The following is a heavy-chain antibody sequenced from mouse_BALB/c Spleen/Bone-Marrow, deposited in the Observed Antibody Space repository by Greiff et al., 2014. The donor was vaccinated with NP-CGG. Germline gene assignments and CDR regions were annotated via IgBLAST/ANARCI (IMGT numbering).Heavy chain of an antibody. CDR2: ISYSGST. Sequence: VQLKESGPSLVKPSQTLSLTCSVSGDPITSGYWNWIRKFPGNKLEYMGYISYSGSTYYNPSLKSRISITRDASKNQYYLQLISVTTEDTAAYYCAAGNARDYWGQGTSVTVSS. CDR1: GDPITSGY. J-gene: IGHJ4*01. V-gene: IGHV3-8*02. D-gene: IGHD4-1*01. CDR3: AAGNARDY.